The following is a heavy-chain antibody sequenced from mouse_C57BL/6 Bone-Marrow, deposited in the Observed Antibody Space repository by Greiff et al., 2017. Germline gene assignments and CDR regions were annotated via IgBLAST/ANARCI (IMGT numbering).Heavy chain of an antibody. CDR3: ARKGVGRWYFDV. CDR2: IYPGDGDT. Sequence: VQLVESGPELVKPGASVKISCKASGYAFSSSWMNWVKQRPGKGLEWIGRIYPGDGDTNYNGKFKGKATLTADKSSSTAYMQLSSLTSEDSAVYFCARKGVGRWYFDVWGTGTTVTVSS. J-gene: IGHJ1*03. CDR1: GYAFSSSW. V-gene: IGHV1-82*01. D-gene: IGHD4-1*01.